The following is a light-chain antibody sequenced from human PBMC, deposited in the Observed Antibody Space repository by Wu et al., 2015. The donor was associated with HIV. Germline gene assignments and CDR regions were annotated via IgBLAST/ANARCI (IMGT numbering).Light chain of an antibody. CDR1: QSXSSN. CDR3: QQYHSHMWT. J-gene: IGKJ1*01. CDR2: GAS. Sequence: MTQSPATLSVSPGERATLSCRASQSXSSNLAWYQHRPGQAPRLLIYGASSRATDIPARFSGSGSGTEFTLTISSLQSEDFTIYYCQQYHSHMWTFGQGTKVDFK. V-gene: IGKV3-15*01.